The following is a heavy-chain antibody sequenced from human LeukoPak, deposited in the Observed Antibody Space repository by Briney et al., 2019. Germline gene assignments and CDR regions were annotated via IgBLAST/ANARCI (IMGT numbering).Heavy chain of an antibody. V-gene: IGHV3-48*01. J-gene: IGHJ4*02. CDR1: GFTFGSYS. Sequence: GGSLRLSCAASGFTFGSYSMNWVRQAPGKGLEWVSFISSLSGTREYADSVKGRLTISRDNAKNSLYLQMNSLRVEDTAVYYCARDQGGSYSYWGQGTLVTVSS. CDR3: ARDQGGSYSY. D-gene: IGHD1-26*01. CDR2: ISSLSGTR.